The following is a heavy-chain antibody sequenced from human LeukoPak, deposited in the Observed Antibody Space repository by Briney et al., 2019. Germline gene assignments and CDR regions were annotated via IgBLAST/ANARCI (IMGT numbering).Heavy chain of an antibody. D-gene: IGHD3-9*01. CDR2: IGRQGDSDAT. J-gene: IGHJ4*02. Sequence: GGSLRLSCAASGLTFSGSGIHWVRQASGKGLEWLGRIGRQGDSDATRYAASLKGKFTISRVDSRNTAYLQMNGLKTEDTAVYYCAGDYNFLTGLNYWGQGTLVTVSS. CDR3: AGDYNFLTGLNY. V-gene: IGHV3-73*01. CDR1: GLTFSGSG.